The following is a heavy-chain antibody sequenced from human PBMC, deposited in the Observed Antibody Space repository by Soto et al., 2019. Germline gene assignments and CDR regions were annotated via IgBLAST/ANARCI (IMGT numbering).Heavy chain of an antibody. Sequence: QVQLQESGPGLVKPSETLSLTCAVSGDSISSYYCMWIRQPPGKGLESIGYLYYGRSANYNPSLKGRVTLSVDTSTNQCSLTLSSMTAEDTAVYYCALRSMAVVPEYWGQGTLVTVSS. CDR2: LYYGRSA. D-gene: IGHD3-22*01. J-gene: IGHJ4*02. CDR1: GDSISSYY. V-gene: IGHV4-59*01. CDR3: ALRSMAVVPEY.